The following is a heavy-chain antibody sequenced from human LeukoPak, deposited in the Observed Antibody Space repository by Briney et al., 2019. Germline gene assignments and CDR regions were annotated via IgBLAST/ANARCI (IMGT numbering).Heavy chain of an antibody. D-gene: IGHD3-10*01. J-gene: IGHJ4*02. CDR2: IYYSGST. Sequence: SETLSLTCTVSAGSISSSSYYWGWIRQPPGKGLEWIASIYYSGSTYYNPSLKSRVTISVDTSKNQFSLKLTSVTAADTAVYDCARQTDGAGTAGGDYWGQGTLVTVSS. V-gene: IGHV4-39*01. CDR3: ARQTDGAGTAGGDY. CDR1: AGSISSSSYY.